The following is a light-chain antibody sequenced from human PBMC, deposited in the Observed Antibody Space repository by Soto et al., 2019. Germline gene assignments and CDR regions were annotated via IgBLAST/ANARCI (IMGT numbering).Light chain of an antibody. J-gene: IGKJ2*01. CDR3: QQYSSYSPYT. CDR2: EAS. CDR1: QTVYSW. Sequence: DIQMTQSPSTVSASVGDRVTITCRASQTVYSWLAWYQQKPGKAPKLLISEASTLQSGVPSRFAGSGSGTEFTLAISRLQPDDFATYYCQQYSSYSPYTFGQGTKVEIK. V-gene: IGKV1-5*03.